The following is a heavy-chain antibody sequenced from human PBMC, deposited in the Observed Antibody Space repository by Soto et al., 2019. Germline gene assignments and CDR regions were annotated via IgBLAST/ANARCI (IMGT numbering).Heavy chain of an antibody. CDR3: AKRRGMIGTVTRDFDY. V-gene: IGHV3-23*01. D-gene: IGHD1-1*01. CDR2: VSGSGGTT. Sequence: EVQLLESGGGLVQPGGSLRLSCAASGFTFSSYAMNWVRQAPGKGLEWVSGVSGSGGTTDYADSVKGRFTISRDNFKDTLYLQMNSLRAEDTAVYYCAKRRGMIGTVTRDFDYWGQGTLVTVSS. J-gene: IGHJ4*02. CDR1: GFTFSSYA.